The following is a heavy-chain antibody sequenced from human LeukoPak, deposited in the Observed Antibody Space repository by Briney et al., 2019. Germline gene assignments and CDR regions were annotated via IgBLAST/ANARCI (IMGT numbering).Heavy chain of an antibody. CDR1: GFTFSSYA. D-gene: IGHD6-19*01. CDR2: ISNSGGSS. J-gene: IGHJ4*02. Sequence: GGSLRLSCATSGFTFSSYAMSWLRQAPGKGLEWVSGISNSGGSSHYAGSVKGRFTISRDNSKSTLYLQMNSLRAEDTAVYYCAKVSFISGWAPIDYWGQGTLVTVSS. CDR3: AKVSFISGWAPIDY. V-gene: IGHV3-23*01.